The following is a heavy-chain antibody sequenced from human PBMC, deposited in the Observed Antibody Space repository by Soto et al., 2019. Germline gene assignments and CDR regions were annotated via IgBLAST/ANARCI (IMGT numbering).Heavy chain of an antibody. CDR1: GFTFSSYA. V-gene: IGHV3-23*01. D-gene: IGHD6-13*01. CDR2: ISGSGGST. CDR3: AKDRGSSWYPKYYFDY. J-gene: IGHJ4*02. Sequence: GGSLRLSCAASGFTFSSYAMSWVRQAPGKGLEWVSAISGSGGSTYYADSVKGRLTISRDNSKNTLYLQMNSLRAEDTAVYYCAKDRGSSWYPKYYFDYWGQGTLVTVSS.